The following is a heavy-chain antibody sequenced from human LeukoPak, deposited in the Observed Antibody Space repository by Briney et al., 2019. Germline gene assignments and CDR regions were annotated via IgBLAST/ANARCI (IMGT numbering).Heavy chain of an antibody. V-gene: IGHV4-59*01. CDR1: GGSITSYY. Sequence: SETLSLTCTVSGGSITSYYWTWIRQPPGKGLEWIGYIYHSATTNYNPSLKNRPTISADTTRNQFSLKLSSVTAADTAVYYCAQKAPYSPGYSQDWGQGTLVTVSS. CDR3: AQKAPYSPGYSQD. J-gene: IGHJ1*01. D-gene: IGHD2-15*01. CDR2: IYHSATT.